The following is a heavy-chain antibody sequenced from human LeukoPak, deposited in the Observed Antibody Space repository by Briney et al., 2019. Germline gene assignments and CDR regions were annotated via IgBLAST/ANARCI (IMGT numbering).Heavy chain of an antibody. V-gene: IGHV3-30*18. CDR3: GKDRRITMVRGVMRD. CDR1: GFTFSSYD. Sequence: GGSLRLSCAASGFTFSSYDMRWVRQAPGKGLEWVAVISYDGSNKYYADSVKGRFTIYRDNSKNTLYLQMNSLRADDMVVYYCGKDRRITMVRGVMRDWGQGTVVTVPS. J-gene: IGHJ4*02. D-gene: IGHD3-10*01. CDR2: ISYDGSNK.